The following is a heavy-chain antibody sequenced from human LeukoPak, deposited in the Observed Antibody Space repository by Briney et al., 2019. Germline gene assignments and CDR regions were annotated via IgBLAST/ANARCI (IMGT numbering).Heavy chain of an antibody. Sequence: SETLSLTCAVHGGSFSGYYRSWIRQPPGKGLEWIGEINHSGSTNYNPSLKSRVTISVDTSKNQFSLKLSSVTAADTAVYYCARARGAVAGYFDYWGQETLVTASS. CDR1: GGSFSGYY. D-gene: IGHD6-19*01. CDR3: ARARGAVAGYFDY. J-gene: IGHJ4*02. V-gene: IGHV4-34*01. CDR2: INHSGST.